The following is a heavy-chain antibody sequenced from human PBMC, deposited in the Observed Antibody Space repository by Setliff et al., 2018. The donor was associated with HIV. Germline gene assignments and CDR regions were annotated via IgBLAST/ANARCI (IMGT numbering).Heavy chain of an antibody. J-gene: IGHJ5*01. CDR3: ARGTWMQARWWFDS. CDR2: IIPILGTT. V-gene: IGHV1-69*13. CDR1: GGTFNNYA. D-gene: IGHD5-18*01. Sequence: SVKVSCKASGGTFNNYAISWVRQAPGQGLEWMGGIIPILGTTNYAQKIQGRVKFSADEPTGTAYMDLTRLGVDDTAIYYCARGTWMQARWWFDSWGQGTQVTVSS.